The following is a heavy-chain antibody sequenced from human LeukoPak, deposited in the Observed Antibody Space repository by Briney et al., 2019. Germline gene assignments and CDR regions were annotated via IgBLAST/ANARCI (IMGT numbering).Heavy chain of an antibody. V-gene: IGHV4-59*01. CDR3: ARAPPLLLWFGELSAGAFDI. D-gene: IGHD3-10*01. CDR1: GGSISSYY. Sequence: PSETLSLTCTVSGGSISSYYWSWIRQPPGKGLEWIGYIYYSGSTNYNPSLKSRVTISVDTSKNQFSLKLSSATAADTAVYYCARAPPLLLWFGELSAGAFDIWGQGTMVTVSS. CDR2: IYYSGST. J-gene: IGHJ3*02.